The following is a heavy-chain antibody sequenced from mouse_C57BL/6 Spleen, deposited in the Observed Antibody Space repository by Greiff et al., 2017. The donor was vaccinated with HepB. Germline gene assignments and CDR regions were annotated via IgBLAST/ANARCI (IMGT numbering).Heavy chain of an antibody. CDR1: GFTFSNYW. CDR2: IRLKSDNYAT. J-gene: IGHJ2*01. CDR3: TQEGTYDYDGVFDY. V-gene: IGHV6-3*01. Sequence: EVQLVESGGGLVQPGGSMKLSCVASGFTFSNYWMNWVRQSPEKGLEWVAQIRLKSDNYATHYAESVKGRFTISRDDSKSSVYLQMNNLRAEDTGIYYCTQEGTYDYDGVFDYWGQGTTLTVSS. D-gene: IGHD2-4*01.